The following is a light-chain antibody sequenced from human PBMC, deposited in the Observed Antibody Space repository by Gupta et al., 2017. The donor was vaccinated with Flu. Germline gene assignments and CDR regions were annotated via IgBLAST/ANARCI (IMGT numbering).Light chain of an antibody. Sequence: DIQVTQSPSSLSASLGDRVTITCRSTHQIETYLNWYQQRPGRAPTLLISGASSLQHGVSSRFSGSASGTNFTLTIRSLQSEDFASYFCQQSDSVPYTFGQGTKLEMK. CDR1: HQIETY. V-gene: IGKV1-39*01. CDR3: QQSDSVPYT. CDR2: GAS. J-gene: IGKJ2*01.